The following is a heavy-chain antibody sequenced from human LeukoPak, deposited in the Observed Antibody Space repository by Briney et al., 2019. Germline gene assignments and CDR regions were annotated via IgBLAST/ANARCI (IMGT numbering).Heavy chain of an antibody. Sequence: PGGSLRLSCAASEFTFSSYSMNWVRQAPGKGLEWVSSISSSSSYIYYADSVKGRFTISRDNAKNSLYLQMNSLRAEDTAVYYCAKGIAARPEIDYWGQGTLVTVSS. CDR1: EFTFSSYS. J-gene: IGHJ4*02. CDR3: AKGIAARPEIDY. V-gene: IGHV3-21*01. CDR2: ISSSSSYI. D-gene: IGHD6-6*01.